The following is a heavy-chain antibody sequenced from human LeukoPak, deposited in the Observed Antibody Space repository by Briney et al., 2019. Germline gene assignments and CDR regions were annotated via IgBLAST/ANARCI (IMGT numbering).Heavy chain of an antibody. CDR3: ARYSSGWYRDYFDY. CDR2: ISSGSNYI. Sequence: GGSLRLSCAASGFIFSSYSMNWVRQSPGKGLEWVSSISSGSNYIDYADSVKGRFTISRDNARNSLYLQMNSLRAEDTAVYYCARYSSGWYRDYFDYWGQGTLVTVSS. J-gene: IGHJ4*02. CDR1: GFIFSSYS. D-gene: IGHD6-19*01. V-gene: IGHV3-21*01.